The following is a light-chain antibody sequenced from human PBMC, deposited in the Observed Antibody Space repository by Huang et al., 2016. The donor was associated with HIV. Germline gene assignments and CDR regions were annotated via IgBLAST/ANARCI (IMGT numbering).Light chain of an antibody. CDR3: QQSYSTPYT. J-gene: IGKJ2*01. CDR2: AAS. Sequence: DIQMTQSPSSLSASVGDRVTITCRASQSISSYLNWYQQKPGKAPKRLIYAASSLQSGVPSRFSGSGAGTDFTLTISGLQPEDVATYYCQQSYSTPYTFGQGTKLEIK. CDR1: QSISSY. V-gene: IGKV1-39*01.